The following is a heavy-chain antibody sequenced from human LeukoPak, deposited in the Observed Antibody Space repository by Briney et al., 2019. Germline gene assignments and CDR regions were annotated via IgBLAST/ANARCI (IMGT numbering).Heavy chain of an antibody. V-gene: IGHV3-11*01. J-gene: IGHJ3*02. D-gene: IGHD3-22*01. Sequence: GGSLRPSCAASGFTFSDYYMSWIRQAPGKGLEWVSYISSSGSTIYYADSVKGRFTISRDNAKNSLYLQMNSLRAEDTAVYYCARDRYFSDSSGYPYDIWGQGTMVTVSS. CDR1: GFTFSDYY. CDR2: ISSSGSTI. CDR3: ARDRYFSDSSGYPYDI.